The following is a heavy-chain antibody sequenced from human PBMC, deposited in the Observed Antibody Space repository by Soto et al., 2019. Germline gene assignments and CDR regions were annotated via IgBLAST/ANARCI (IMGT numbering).Heavy chain of an antibody. D-gene: IGHD4-17*01. CDR1: GGSVSSGSYY. CDR2: IYYSGST. V-gene: IGHV4-61*01. CDR3: ANYPTTVTSDY. Sequence: QVQLQESGPGLVKPSETLSLTCTVSGGSVSSGSYYWSWSRQPTGKGLEWIGYIYYSGSTNYNPSLKSRVTISVDTSKNQFSLKLSSVTAADTAVYYCANYPTTVTSDYWGQGTLVTVSS. J-gene: IGHJ4*02.